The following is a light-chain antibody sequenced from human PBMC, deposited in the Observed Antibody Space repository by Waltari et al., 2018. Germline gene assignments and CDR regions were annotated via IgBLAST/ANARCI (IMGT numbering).Light chain of an antibody. CDR1: GSNIGAGYD. J-gene: IGLJ3*02. CDR2: VTS. V-gene: IGLV1-40*01. Sequence: QSVLTQPPSVSGAPGQKVTIPCTGSGSNIGAGYDVHWYQQLPRAAPKLLIYVTSSRPLGVPDRFFGSTSGTSASLAITGLQAEDEADYYCQSYDTTLSVVFGGGTKLTVL. CDR3: QSYDTTLSVV.